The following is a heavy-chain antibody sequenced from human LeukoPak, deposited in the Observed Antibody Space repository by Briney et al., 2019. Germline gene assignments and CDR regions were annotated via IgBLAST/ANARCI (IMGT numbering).Heavy chain of an antibody. D-gene: IGHD3-22*01. Sequence: PGGSLRLSCAVSGFTFSSYAMSWVRQAPGKGLEWVSTFSGSGGSTYYADSVKGRFTISRDNAKNSLSLQMNSLRAEDTAVYYCARNGDYDGRGFYYFFDSWGRGTLVTVSS. J-gene: IGHJ4*02. CDR3: ARNGDYDGRGFYYFFDS. CDR2: FSGSGGST. V-gene: IGHV3-23*01. CDR1: GFTFSSYA.